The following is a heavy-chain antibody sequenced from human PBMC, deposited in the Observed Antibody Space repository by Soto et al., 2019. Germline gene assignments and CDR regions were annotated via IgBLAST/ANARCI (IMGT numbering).Heavy chain of an antibody. CDR2: IIPIFGTA. J-gene: IGHJ6*02. CDR1: GGTFSSYA. CDR3: AVRRESSSAYVVYYCYSMDV. V-gene: IGHV1-69*06. Sequence: QVQLVQSGAEVKKPGSSVKVSCKASGGTFSSYAISWVRQAPGQGLEWMGGIIPIFGTANYAQKLQGRVTITADKSTRTAYIDLSSLRCEDTGVYYCAVRRESSSAYVVYYCYSMDVWGQGPTVTVSS. D-gene: IGHD6-6*01.